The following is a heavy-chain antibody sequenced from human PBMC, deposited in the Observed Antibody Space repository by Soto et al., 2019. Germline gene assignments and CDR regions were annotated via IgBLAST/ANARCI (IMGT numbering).Heavy chain of an antibody. J-gene: IGHJ6*02. Sequence: PGGSLRLSCAASGFTFSGSAMHWVRQASGKGLEWVGHIRSKANSYATAYAASVKGRFTISRDDSKNTAYLQMNSLKTEDTAVYYCTRHPITDDYYYYGMEVWGQGTTVTVSS. D-gene: IGHD3-16*01. V-gene: IGHV3-73*01. CDR2: IRSKANSYAT. CDR1: GFTFSGSA. CDR3: TRHPITDDYYYYGMEV.